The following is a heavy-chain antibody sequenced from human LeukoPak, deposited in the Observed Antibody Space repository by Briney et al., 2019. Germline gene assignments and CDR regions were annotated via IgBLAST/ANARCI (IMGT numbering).Heavy chain of an antibody. D-gene: IGHD5-24*01. CDR3: ARGGRGEEMATINAFDI. V-gene: IGHV1-69*05. J-gene: IGHJ3*02. CDR2: IIPIFGTA. Sequence: SVKVSCKASGGTFSSYAISWVRQAPGQGLEWMGRIIPIFGTANYAQKFQGRVTITTDESTSTAYMELGSLRSEDTAVYYCARGGRGEEMATINAFDIWGQGTMVTVSS. CDR1: GGTFSSYA.